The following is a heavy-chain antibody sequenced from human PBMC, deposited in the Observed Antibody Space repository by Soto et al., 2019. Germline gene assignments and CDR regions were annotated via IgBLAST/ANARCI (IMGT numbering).Heavy chain of an antibody. V-gene: IGHV5-51*01. CDR3: AGGGGGSLVYFDY. J-gene: IGHJ4*01. CDR1: GYSFAAYW. Sequence: GESLKISCKSFGYSFAAYWIGWVRQMPGKGLEWMGIIYGVDSQNIYSPSFQGQVTISGDRSISTAYLQWSGLKVSDTAVYYCAGGGGGSLVYFDYWGHGTLVTVSS. D-gene: IGHD2-15*01. CDR2: IYGVDSQN.